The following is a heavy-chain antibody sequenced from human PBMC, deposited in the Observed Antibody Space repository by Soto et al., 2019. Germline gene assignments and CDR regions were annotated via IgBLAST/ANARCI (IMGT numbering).Heavy chain of an antibody. Sequence: ASVKVSFKACGGTFSRYAISWLRQAPGQGLEWMGGIIPIFGTANYAQKFQGRVTITADKSTSTAYMELSSLRSEDTAVYYCASWSGYYPHPIDYWGQGTLVTVSS. J-gene: IGHJ4*02. CDR3: ASWSGYYPHPIDY. CDR2: IIPIFGTA. V-gene: IGHV1-69*06. D-gene: IGHD3-3*01. CDR1: GGTFSRYA.